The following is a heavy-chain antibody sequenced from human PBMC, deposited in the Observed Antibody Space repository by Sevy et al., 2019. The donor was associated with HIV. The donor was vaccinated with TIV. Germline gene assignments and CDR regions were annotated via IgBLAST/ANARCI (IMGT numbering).Heavy chain of an antibody. CDR2: ISSSSSYI. CDR1: GFTFSSYS. V-gene: IGHV3-21*06. CDR3: VREHCSSTSCSANLDY. J-gene: IGHJ4*02. Sequence: GGSLRLSCAASGFTFSSYSMNWVRQAPGKGLEWVSSISSSSSYIYYADSVKGRFTISRDNAKTSLYLQMNSLRAEDTAVYYCVREHCSSTSCSANLDYWGQGTLVTVSS. D-gene: IGHD2-2*01.